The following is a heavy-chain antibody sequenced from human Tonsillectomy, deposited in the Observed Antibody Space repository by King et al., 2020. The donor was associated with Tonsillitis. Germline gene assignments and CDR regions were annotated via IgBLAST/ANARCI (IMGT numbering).Heavy chain of an antibody. J-gene: IGHJ4*02. CDR3: ARAYGARVFDY. CDR1: GGSFSGYY. D-gene: IGHD4-17*01. CDR2: INPSGNT. V-gene: IGHV4-34*01. Sequence: VQLQQWGAGLLKPSETLSLTCAVYGGSFSGYYWSWIRQPPGKGLEWIGEINPSGNTSYNPSLKTRVTISVDTSRNQFSLKLRSMTATDTAVYYCARAYGARVFDYWGQGTLVIVSS.